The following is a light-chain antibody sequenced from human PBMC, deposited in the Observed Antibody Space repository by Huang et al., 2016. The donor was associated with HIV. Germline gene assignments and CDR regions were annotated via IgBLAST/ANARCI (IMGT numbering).Light chain of an antibody. V-gene: IGKV1-33*01. J-gene: IGKJ2*01. CDR3: QQYGILPRT. CDR2: DAF. Sequence: DIQMTQSPSSLSASVGDRVTITCQASQDISNYLIWYQQKPGKAPKLLIYDAFNLETGVPSRCSGSGSETDFTFTISSLQPEDIATYYCQQYGILPRTFGQGTKLEIK. CDR1: QDISNY.